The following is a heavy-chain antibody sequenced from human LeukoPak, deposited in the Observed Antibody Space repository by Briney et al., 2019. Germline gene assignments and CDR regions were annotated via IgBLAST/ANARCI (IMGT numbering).Heavy chain of an antibody. V-gene: IGHV6-1*01. Sequence: PSQTLSLTCAISGNGVSSTSASWNWIRQSPSRGLEWLGRTYHRTKWYDDYAISVKSRMTINADTSKNQFSLQLNSVTPEDTAVYYCAKGGSGMTVSLFAYWGQGILVTVSS. J-gene: IGHJ4*02. CDR1: GNGVSSTSAS. CDR2: TYHRTKWYD. CDR3: AKGGSGMTVSLFAY. D-gene: IGHD5/OR15-5a*01.